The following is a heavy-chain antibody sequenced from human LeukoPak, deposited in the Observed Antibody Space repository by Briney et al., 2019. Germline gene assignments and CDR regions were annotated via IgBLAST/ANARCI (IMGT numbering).Heavy chain of an antibody. CDR3: ARDLSGVTGYTYGRGIDY. J-gene: IGHJ4*02. Sequence: ASVKVSCKASGYTFTGYYMHWVRQAPGQGLEWMGGIIPIFGTANYAQKFQGRVTITADKSTSTAYMELSSLRAEDTAVYYCARDLSGVTGYTYGRGIDYWGQGTLVTVSS. D-gene: IGHD5-18*01. CDR1: GYTFTGYY. CDR2: IIPIFGTA. V-gene: IGHV1-69*06.